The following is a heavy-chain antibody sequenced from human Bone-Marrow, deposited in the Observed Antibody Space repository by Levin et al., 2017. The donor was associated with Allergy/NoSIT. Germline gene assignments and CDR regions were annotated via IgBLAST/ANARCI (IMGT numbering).Heavy chain of an antibody. CDR1: GGSFSDSY. CDR3: ARGGYSYGYGY. V-gene: IGHV4-34*01. D-gene: IGHD5-18*01. Sequence: SQTLSLTCAVYGGSFSDSYWSWIRQPPGKGLEWIGEINHSGSTNYNPSLKSRVTISVDTSKNQFSLKLNSVTAAGTAVYYCARGGYSYGYGYWGQGTLVTVPS. J-gene: IGHJ4*02. CDR2: INHSGST.